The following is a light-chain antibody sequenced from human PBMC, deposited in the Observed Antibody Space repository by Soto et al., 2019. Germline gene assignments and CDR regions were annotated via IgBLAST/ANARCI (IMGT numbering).Light chain of an antibody. CDR2: DND. Sequence: QSVLTQPPSVSAAPGQKVTISCSGSSSNIASNYVSWYQQFPGTAPKLLIYDNDKRPSGIPDRISGSKSGTSATLDITGLQTGDEADYYCEAWDRSLKSVVFGGGTKLTVL. CDR1: SSNIASNY. V-gene: IGLV1-51*01. J-gene: IGLJ2*01. CDR3: EAWDRSLKSVV.